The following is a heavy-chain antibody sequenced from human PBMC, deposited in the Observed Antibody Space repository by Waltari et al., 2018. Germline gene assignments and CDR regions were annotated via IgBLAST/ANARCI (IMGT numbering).Heavy chain of an antibody. V-gene: IGHV3-7*01. CDR2: IKPDGTEK. J-gene: IGHJ5*02. CDR3: LRDYMGS. CDR1: EFTFSASW. Sequence: LVESGGGLVQPGGSLKLSCAASEFTFSASWMSWVRQAPGKGLEWVGHIKPDGTEKYYADSVKGRFTISRDNAMKSLYLEMKSLRAEDSAVYYCLRDYMGSWGQGTLVTVSS.